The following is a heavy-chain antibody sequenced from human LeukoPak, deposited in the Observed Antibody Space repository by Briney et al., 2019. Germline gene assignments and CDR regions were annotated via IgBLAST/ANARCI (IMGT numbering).Heavy chain of an antibody. CDR1: GFTFSSYS. CDR2: ISSSSSYI. CDR3: ARVGYAVPHYFDY. V-gene: IGHV3-21*01. D-gene: IGHD5-12*01. Sequence: SGGSLRLSCAASGFTFSSYSMNWVRQAPGKGLEWVASISSSSSYIYYADSVKGRFTISRDNAKNSLYLQMNSLRAEDTAVYYCARVGYAVPHYFDYWGQGTLVTVSS. J-gene: IGHJ4*02.